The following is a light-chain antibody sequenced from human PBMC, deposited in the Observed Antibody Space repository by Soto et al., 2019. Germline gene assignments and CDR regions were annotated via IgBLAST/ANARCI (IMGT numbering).Light chain of an antibody. Sequence: NFMLTQPHSVSESPGKTVTISCTRSSGSIASNYVQWYQQRPGSAPTTVIYEDNQRPSGVPDRCSGSIDSSSNSASLTFSGLKTEDEADYYCQSYDSSNVVFGGGTKLTVL. V-gene: IGLV6-57*03. CDR2: EDN. CDR1: SGSIASNY. J-gene: IGLJ2*01. CDR3: QSYDSSNVV.